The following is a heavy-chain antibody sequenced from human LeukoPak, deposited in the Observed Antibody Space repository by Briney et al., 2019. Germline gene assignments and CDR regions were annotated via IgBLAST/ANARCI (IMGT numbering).Heavy chain of an antibody. CDR1: GGSISSGGYY. D-gene: IGHD5-18*01. CDR3: AIVDTAMVCPFFDY. J-gene: IGHJ4*02. V-gene: IGHV4-31*03. Sequence: SETLSLTCTVSGGSISSGGYYWSWIRPHPGKGLEWIGYIYYSGSTYYNPSLKSRVTISVDTSKNQFSLKLSSVTAADTAVYYCAIVDTAMVCPFFDYWGQGTLVTVSS. CDR2: IYYSGST.